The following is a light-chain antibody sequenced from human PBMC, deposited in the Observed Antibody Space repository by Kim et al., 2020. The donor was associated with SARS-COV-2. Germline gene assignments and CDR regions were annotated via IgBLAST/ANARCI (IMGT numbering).Light chain of an antibody. Sequence: CPEERAPLSSRASESVRHSYFAWDHRRPGHALRLLISGVPSRAPRTPDRFSGGGSGREFSLTITRLEREDFAVYYCEQYADSPYTFGQGTKVDIK. CDR3: EQYADSPYT. V-gene: IGKV3-20*01. J-gene: IGKJ2*01. CDR1: ESVRHSY. CDR2: GVP.